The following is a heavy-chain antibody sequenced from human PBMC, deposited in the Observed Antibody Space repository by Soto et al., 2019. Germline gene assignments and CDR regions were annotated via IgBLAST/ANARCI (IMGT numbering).Heavy chain of an antibody. Sequence: GALRLSCAASGFTFSSYGMHWVRQAPGKGLEWVAVIWYDGSNKYYADSVKGRFTISRDNSKNTLYLQMNSLRAEDTAVYYCARDSGGYSYGYLYYYYYGMDVWGQGTTVTVSS. J-gene: IGHJ6*02. V-gene: IGHV3-33*01. CDR3: ARDSGGYSYGYLYYYYYGMDV. D-gene: IGHD5-18*01. CDR1: GFTFSSYG. CDR2: IWYDGSNK.